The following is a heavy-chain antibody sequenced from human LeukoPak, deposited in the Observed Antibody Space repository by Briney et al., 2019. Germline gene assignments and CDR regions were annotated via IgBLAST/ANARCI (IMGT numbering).Heavy chain of an antibody. D-gene: IGHD3-22*01. CDR1: GFTFSSYW. CDR3: AKNRDRGVPTYYYDSSGSSHFDL. CDR2: IKKGESET. V-gene: IGHV3-7*02. J-gene: IGHJ2*01. Sequence: GGSLRLSCLASGFTFSSYWMNWARQAPGKGLEWVAKIKKGESETFYLDSVEGRFSISRDNAKNSVSLQMKSLRAEDTAVYYCAKNRDRGVPTYYYDSSGSSHFDLWGRGTLVTVSS.